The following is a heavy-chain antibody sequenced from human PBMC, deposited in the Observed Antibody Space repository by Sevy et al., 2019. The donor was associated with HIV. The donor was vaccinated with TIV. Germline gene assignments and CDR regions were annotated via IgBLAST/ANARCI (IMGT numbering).Heavy chain of an antibody. Sequence: GGSLRLSCAASGFIFSTSPMHWVRQAPGKGLECVALLSYDDSDENYADSVKGRFTISRDNSKNTLYLQMNSLRTEDTAVYYCAKDDLGSIDYWGQGTLVTVSS. V-gene: IGHV3-30-3*02. CDR2: LSYDDSDE. CDR1: GFIFSTSP. D-gene: IGHD3-10*01. J-gene: IGHJ4*02. CDR3: AKDDLGSIDY.